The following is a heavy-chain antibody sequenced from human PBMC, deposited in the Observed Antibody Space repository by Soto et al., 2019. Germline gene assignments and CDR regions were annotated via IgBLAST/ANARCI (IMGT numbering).Heavy chain of an antibody. Sequence: ASVKVSCKASGGTFSSYAISWVRQAPGQGLEWMGGIIPIFGTANCAQKFQGRVTITADESTSTAYMELSSLRSEDTAVYYCARDRRQWLVSGGMDVWGQGTTVTVSS. CDR2: IIPIFGTA. CDR1: GGTFSSYA. V-gene: IGHV1-69*13. D-gene: IGHD6-19*01. CDR3: ARDRRQWLVSGGMDV. J-gene: IGHJ6*02.